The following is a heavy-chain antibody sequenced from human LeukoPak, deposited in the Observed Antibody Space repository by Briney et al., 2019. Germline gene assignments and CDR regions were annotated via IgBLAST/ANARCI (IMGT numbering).Heavy chain of an antibody. J-gene: IGHJ4*02. CDR2: ISANNGYT. Sequence: GASVTVSCKASGYTFSNYGFNWMRQAPGQGLEWMGWISANNGYTKYAQKFQGRVTMTTDTSTSTAYMEVRSLRSDDTAVYYCARVLRGYSGSFWGQGTLVTVSS. D-gene: IGHD1-26*01. CDR3: ARVLRGYSGSF. CDR1: GYTFSNYG. V-gene: IGHV1-18*01.